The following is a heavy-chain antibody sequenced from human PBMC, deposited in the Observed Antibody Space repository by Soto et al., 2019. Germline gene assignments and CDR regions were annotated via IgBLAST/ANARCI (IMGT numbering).Heavy chain of an antibody. D-gene: IGHD3-22*01. Sequence: GGSLRLSCAASGFTFSDYAMSWVRQAPGKGLEWVSGISGSGGSTYYADSVKGRYTISRDNPKNTLYLQVNSLRADDTAVYYCAKDYYYYDSSGYSYVFDYWGQGTRVTVSS. CDR3: AKDYYYYDSSGYSYVFDY. V-gene: IGHV3-23*01. CDR2: ISGSGGST. J-gene: IGHJ4*02. CDR1: GFTFSDYA.